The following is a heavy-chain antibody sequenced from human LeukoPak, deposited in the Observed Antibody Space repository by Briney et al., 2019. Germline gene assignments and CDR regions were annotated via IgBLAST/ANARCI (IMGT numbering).Heavy chain of an antibody. CDR3: ARARDYGAMYYFDY. V-gene: IGHV6-1*01. D-gene: IGHD4-17*01. Sequence: SQTLSLTCAVSGDSVSSNRVAWNWIRQSPSRGLEWLGRTYYRSKWYNDYAISVKSRLTINPDTSKNQFSLQLNSVISEDAAVYYCARARDYGAMYYFDYWGQGTLVTVSS. J-gene: IGHJ4*02. CDR2: TYYRSKWYN. CDR1: GDSVSSNRVA.